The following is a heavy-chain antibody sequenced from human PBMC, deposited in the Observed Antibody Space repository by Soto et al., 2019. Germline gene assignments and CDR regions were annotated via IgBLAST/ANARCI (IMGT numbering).Heavy chain of an antibody. V-gene: IGHV3-23*01. J-gene: IGHJ4*02. CDR2: ISGSGGST. CDR1: GFTFSSSA. CDR3: ASRFLALLFVPSLY. Sequence: SGYLRLSCAASGFTFSSSAMSWVRQASGKGLEWVSAISGSGGSTYYADSVKGRFTISRDNSKNTLYRQMNSLRAEDTAVCYCASRFLALLFVPSLYLRQGTLVTGSA. D-gene: IGHD3-3*01.